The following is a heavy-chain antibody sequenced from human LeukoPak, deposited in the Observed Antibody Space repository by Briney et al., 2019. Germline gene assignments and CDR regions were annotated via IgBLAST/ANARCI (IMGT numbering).Heavy chain of an antibody. CDR2: IYPGDSDT. CDR3: ARQGPPYFDFWSAGFDY. V-gene: IGHV5-51*01. Sequence: GESLKLSCKGSGYSFTSYWIGWVRQMPGKGLEWMGIIYPGDSDTRYSPSFQGQVTISADKSISTAYLQWSSLKASDTAMYYCARQGPPYFDFWSAGFDYWGQGTLVTVSS. CDR1: GYSFTSYW. D-gene: IGHD3-3*01. J-gene: IGHJ4*02.